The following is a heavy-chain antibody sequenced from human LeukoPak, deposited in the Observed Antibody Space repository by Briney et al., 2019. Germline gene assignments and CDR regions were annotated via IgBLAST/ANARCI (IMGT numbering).Heavy chain of an antibody. CDR1: GFTFSSNW. CDR3: AKDGATGSLIYYYYMDV. D-gene: IGHD5-24*01. V-gene: IGHV3-23*01. Sequence: SGGSLRLSCAASGFTFSSNWMHWVRQVPGKGLEWVSAISGSGGSTYYADSVKGRFTISRDNSKNTLYLQMNSLRAEDTAVYYCAKDGATGSLIYYYYMDVWGKGTTVTVSS. J-gene: IGHJ6*03. CDR2: ISGSGGST.